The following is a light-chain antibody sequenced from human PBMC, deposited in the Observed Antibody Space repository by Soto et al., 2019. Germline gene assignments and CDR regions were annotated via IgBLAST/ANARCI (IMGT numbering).Light chain of an antibody. CDR1: QSLLHSNGYNY. CDR2: LGS. CDR3: MQALQTPPWT. Sequence: DILMTQSPLSLPVPPGEPASISCRSSQSLLHSNGYNYLDWYLQKPGQSPQLLIYLGSNRASGVPDRFSGSGSGTDFTLKIRRVEAEDVGVYYCMQALQTPPWTFGQGTKVDIK. J-gene: IGKJ1*01. V-gene: IGKV2-28*01.